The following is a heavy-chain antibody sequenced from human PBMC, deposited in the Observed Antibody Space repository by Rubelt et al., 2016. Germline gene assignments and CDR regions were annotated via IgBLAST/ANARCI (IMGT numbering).Heavy chain of an antibody. CDR1: GGSISSSSYY. D-gene: IGHD5-24*01. Sequence: QVQLQQWGAGLLRSSETLSLTCAVSGGSISSSSYYWGWIRQPPGKGLEWIGSIYYSGSTYYNPSLKSRVTISVDTSKNQFCLKRSSVTAADTAVYYCAGYRRFGRFDPWGQGTLVTVSS. V-gene: IGHV4-39*01. J-gene: IGHJ5*02. CDR2: IYYSGST. CDR3: AGYRRFGRFDP.